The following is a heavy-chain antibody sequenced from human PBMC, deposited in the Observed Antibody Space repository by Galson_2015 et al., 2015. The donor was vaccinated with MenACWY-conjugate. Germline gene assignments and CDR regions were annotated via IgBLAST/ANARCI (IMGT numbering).Heavy chain of an antibody. V-gene: IGHV4-39*07. J-gene: IGHJ4*02. D-gene: IGHD3-22*01. CDR2: IYYTGNT. CDR1: GGSISTNTNY. CDR3: ARVTDSPFDGSGYYFDY. Sequence: ETLSLTCTVSGGSISTNTNYWGWIRQPPGQGLEWIGNIYYTGNTFYKTSLKSRVTMSVDTSKNQFSLRLSSVTAADTAVYYCARVTDSPFDGSGYYFDYWDQGTLVTVSS.